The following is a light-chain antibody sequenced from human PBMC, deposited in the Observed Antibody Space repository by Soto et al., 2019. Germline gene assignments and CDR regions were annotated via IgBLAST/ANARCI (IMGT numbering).Light chain of an antibody. V-gene: IGKV1-39*01. CDR1: QSISSY. CDR2: AAS. CDR3: QQSYSTPRT. Sequence: IRMTQSPSLLSASTGDRVTITCRASQSISSYLNWYQQKPGKAPKLLIYAASSLQSGVPSRFSGSGSGTDFTLTISSLQPEDFATYYCQQSYSTPRTFGQGTKGDIK. J-gene: IGKJ1*01.